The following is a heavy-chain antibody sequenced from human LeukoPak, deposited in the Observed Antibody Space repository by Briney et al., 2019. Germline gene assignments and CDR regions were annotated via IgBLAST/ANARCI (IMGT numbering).Heavy chain of an antibody. CDR1: GFTFSSYA. Sequence: PGGSLRLSCAASGFTFSSYAMSWVRQAPGKGLEWVSAISGSGGSTYYADSVKGRFTISRDNSKNTLYLQMNSLRAEDAAVYYCAKTTGLRLLTPFDYWGQGTLVTVSS. V-gene: IGHV3-23*01. CDR2: ISGSGGST. D-gene: IGHD4-17*01. CDR3: AKTTGLRLLTPFDY. J-gene: IGHJ4*02.